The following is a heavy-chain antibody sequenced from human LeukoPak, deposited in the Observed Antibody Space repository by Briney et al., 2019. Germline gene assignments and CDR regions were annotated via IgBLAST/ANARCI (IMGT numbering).Heavy chain of an antibody. V-gene: IGHV3-23*01. CDR1: GFTFSSYG. Sequence: AGGSLRLSCAASGFTFSSYGMSWVRQAPGKGLEWVSAISGSGGSTYYADSVKGRFTISRDNSKNTLYLQMNSLRAEDTAVFYCARTSYSSGWSPFDYWGEGTLVTVSS. CDR2: ISGSGGST. CDR3: ARTSYSSGWSPFDY. J-gene: IGHJ4*02. D-gene: IGHD6-19*01.